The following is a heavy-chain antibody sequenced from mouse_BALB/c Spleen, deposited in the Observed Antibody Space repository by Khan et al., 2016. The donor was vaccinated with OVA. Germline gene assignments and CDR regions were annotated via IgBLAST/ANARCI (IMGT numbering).Heavy chain of an antibody. V-gene: IGHV1S136*01. CDR3: AKNLRYDVYFDY. Sequence: VQLQQSGPELVKPGASVKMSCEASGYTFTSYVIHWVKQKPGQGLEWIGYIYPFNDDTKYNEKFKGKATLTSDTSSSKAYMALRSPTSEDSAVDYCAKNLRYDVYFDYWGQGTTLTVSA. CDR2: IYPFNDDT. D-gene: IGHD2-14*01. CDR1: GYTFTSYV. J-gene: IGHJ2*01.